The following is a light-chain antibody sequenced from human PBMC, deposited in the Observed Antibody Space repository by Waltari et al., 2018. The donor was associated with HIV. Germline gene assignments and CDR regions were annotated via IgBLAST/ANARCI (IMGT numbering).Light chain of an antibody. CDR2: AAS. J-gene: IGKJ1*01. Sequence: IQVTQSPSSLSASIGDTVTITCRAGQAIRSDLGWYQQKPGAALRLLVNAASVLQSGVPDRFIGSGAGTDFTLTIKSLQSEDFATYFCLQDHNYPPTFGQGTRV. V-gene: IGKV1-6*01. CDR3: LQDHNYPPT. CDR1: QAIRSD.